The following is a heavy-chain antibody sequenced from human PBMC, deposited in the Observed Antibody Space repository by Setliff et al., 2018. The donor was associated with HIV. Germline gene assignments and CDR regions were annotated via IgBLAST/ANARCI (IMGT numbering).Heavy chain of an antibody. CDR3: ARASYYYDSSGWVDY. V-gene: IGHV3-33*08. J-gene: IGHJ4*02. CDR2: IWYDGSIE. CDR1: EFTFSSYA. Sequence: GGSLRLSCAASEFTFSSYAMHWVRQAAGKGLEWVAVIWYDGSIEYYIDSVKGRFTISRDNSKSTLYLQMTNLRAEDTALYYCARASYYYDSSGWVDYWGQGTLVTVSS. D-gene: IGHD3-22*01.